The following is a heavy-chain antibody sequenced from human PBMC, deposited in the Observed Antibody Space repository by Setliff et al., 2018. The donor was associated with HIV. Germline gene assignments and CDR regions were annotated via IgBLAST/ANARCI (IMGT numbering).Heavy chain of an antibody. CDR1: GGSISSGGYY. J-gene: IGHJ6*03. CDR2: IYYSGST. D-gene: IGHD2-21*02. V-gene: IGHV4-31*03. Sequence: LSLTCTVSGGSISSGGYYWSWIRQHPGKGLEWIGYIYYSGSTYYNPSLKSRVTISVDTSKNQFSLKLSSVTAADTAVYYCARETVVTPAGHYYYMDVWGKGTTVTVSS. CDR3: ARETVVTPAGHYYYMDV.